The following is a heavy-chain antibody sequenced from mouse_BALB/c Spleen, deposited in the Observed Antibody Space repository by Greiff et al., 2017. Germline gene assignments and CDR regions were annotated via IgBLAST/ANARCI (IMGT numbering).Heavy chain of an antibody. V-gene: IGHV1S135*01. CDR3: AREGGDWYFDV. CDR1: GYSFTGYN. CDR2: IDPYYGGT. Sequence: EVQLQESGPELEKPGASVKISCKASGYSFTGYNMNWVKQSHGKSLEWIGNIDPYYGGTSYNQKFKGKATLTVDKSSSTAYLQLKSLTSEDSSVYYCAREGGDWYFDVWGAGTTVTVSS. J-gene: IGHJ1*01.